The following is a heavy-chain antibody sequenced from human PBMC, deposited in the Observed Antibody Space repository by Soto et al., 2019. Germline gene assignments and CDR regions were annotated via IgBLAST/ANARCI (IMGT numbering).Heavy chain of an antibody. J-gene: IGHJ6*02. V-gene: IGHV5-51*01. CDR2: IYPGDSDT. Sequence: ESLKISCKGSGYSFTSYWIGWLRQMPWKGLEWMGIIYPGDSDTRYSPSFQGQVTISADKSIRNAYLQWSSLKASDTAMYYCAPAPRYYYHGMDVWGQGTTVTVS. CDR1: GYSFTSYW. CDR3: APAPRYYYHGMDV.